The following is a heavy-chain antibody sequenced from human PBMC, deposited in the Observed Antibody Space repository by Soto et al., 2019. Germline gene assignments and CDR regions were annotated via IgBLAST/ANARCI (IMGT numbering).Heavy chain of an antibody. J-gene: IGHJ6*02. D-gene: IGHD2-2*02. Sequence: QVQLVQSGAEVKKPGSSVKVSCKASGGTFSSYAISWVRQAPGQGLEWMGGIIPICGTANYAQKFQGRVTITADESTSTAYMELSSLRSEDTAVYYCARGALGYCSSTSCYTPFYYYYGMDVWGQVTTVTVSS. V-gene: IGHV1-69*01. CDR2: IIPICGTA. CDR1: GGTFSSYA. CDR3: ARGALGYCSSTSCYTPFYYYYGMDV.